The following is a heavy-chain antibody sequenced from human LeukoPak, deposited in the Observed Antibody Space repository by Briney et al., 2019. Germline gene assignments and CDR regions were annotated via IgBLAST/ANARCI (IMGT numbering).Heavy chain of an antibody. Sequence: ASVKVSCKASGGTFSSYAISWVRQAPGQGLEWMGGIIPIFGTANYAQKFQGRVTITADESTSTAYMELSSLRSEDTAVYYCARGYSYGPTFDYWGQGTLVTVSS. D-gene: IGHD5-18*01. CDR1: GGTFSSYA. J-gene: IGHJ4*02. V-gene: IGHV1-69*13. CDR2: IIPIFGTA. CDR3: ARGYSYGPTFDY.